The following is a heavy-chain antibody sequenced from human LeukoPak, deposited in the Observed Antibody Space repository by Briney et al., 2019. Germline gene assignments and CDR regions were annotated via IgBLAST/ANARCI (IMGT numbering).Heavy chain of an antibody. J-gene: IGHJ4*02. CDR2: ISSSSSYI. D-gene: IGHD2-2*01. CDR3: ARGGIVPDPGDY. V-gene: IGHV3-21*01. Sequence: GGPLRLSCAASGFTFSSYSMNWVRQAPGKGLEWVSSISSSSSYIYYADSVKGRFTISRDNAKNSLYLQMNSLRAEDTAVYYCARGGIVPDPGDYWGQGTLVTVSS. CDR1: GFTFSSYS.